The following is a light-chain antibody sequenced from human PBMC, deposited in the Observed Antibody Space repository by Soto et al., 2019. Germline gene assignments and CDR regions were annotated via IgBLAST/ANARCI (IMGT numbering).Light chain of an antibody. V-gene: IGLV1-44*01. Sequence: QAVVTQPPSASGTPGQRVTISCSGSSSNIGSKTVNWYQQVPGTAPKLLIYSNNQRPSGVPDRFSGSKSGTSVSLAISGLQSEDEADYYCAAWDDSLNGVVFGGGTKLTVL. CDR1: SSNIGSKT. CDR3: AAWDDSLNGVV. CDR2: SNN. J-gene: IGLJ2*01.